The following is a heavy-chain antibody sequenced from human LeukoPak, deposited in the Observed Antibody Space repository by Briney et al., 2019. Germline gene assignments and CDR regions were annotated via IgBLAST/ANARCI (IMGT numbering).Heavy chain of an antibody. CDR1: DGSISSSNYH. CDR2: IYYSGRT. J-gene: IGHJ4*02. CDR3: AGEYSSSAGH. V-gene: IGHV4-39*01. Sequence: SETLSLTCTVPDGSISSSNYHWGWIRQPPGKGLEWIGSIYYSGRTYYKPSLKSRVTISVDTSKSQFSLKLTSVTAADTAVYYCAGEYSSSAGHWGQGTLVTVSS. D-gene: IGHD6-6*01.